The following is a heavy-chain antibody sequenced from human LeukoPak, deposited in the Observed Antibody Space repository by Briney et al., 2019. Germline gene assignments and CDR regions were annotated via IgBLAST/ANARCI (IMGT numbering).Heavy chain of an antibody. J-gene: IGHJ5*02. V-gene: IGHV4-59*02. CDR1: GGSVSSYY. CDR2: IYYSGST. Sequence: SETLSLTCTVSGGSVSSYYWSWIRQPPEKGLEWIGYIYYSGSTNYNPSLKSRVTISVDTSKNQFSLKLSSVTAADTAVYHCARGVVVVAATEYNWFDPWGQGTLVTVSS. D-gene: IGHD2-15*01. CDR3: ARGVVVVAATEYNWFDP.